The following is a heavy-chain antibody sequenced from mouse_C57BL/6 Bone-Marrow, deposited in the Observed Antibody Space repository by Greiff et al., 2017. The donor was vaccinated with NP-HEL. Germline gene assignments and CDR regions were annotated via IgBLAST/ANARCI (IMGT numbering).Heavy chain of an antibody. Sequence: VKLMESGAELVRPGASVTLSCKASGYTFTDYEMHWVKQTPVHGLEWIGAIDPETGGTAYNQKFKGKAILTADKSSSTAYMELRSLTSEDSAVYYCTRSNWDAKDFDYWGQGTTLTVSS. CDR1: GYTFTDYE. J-gene: IGHJ2*01. CDR2: IDPETGGT. V-gene: IGHV1-15*01. CDR3: TRSNWDAKDFDY. D-gene: IGHD4-1*01.